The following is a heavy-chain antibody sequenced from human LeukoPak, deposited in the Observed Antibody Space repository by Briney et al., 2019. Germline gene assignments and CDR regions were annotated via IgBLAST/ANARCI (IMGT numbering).Heavy chain of an antibody. CDR1: GGSISSSSYY. J-gene: IGHJ4*02. Sequence: SETLSLACTVSGGSISSSSYYWGWIRQPPGKGLEWIGSIYYSGSTYYNPSLKSRVTISVDTSKNQFSLKLSSVTAADTAVYYCARHYYGSGSYYKIIDYWGQGTLVTVSS. CDR3: ARHYYGSGSYYKIIDY. CDR2: IYYSGST. D-gene: IGHD3-10*01. V-gene: IGHV4-39*01.